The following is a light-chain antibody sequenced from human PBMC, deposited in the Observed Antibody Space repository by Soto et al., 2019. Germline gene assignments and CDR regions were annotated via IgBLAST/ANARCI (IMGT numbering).Light chain of an antibody. CDR1: QPISSW. J-gene: IGKJ1*01. V-gene: IGKV1-5*01. CDR2: DAS. Sequence: DIQMTQSPSTLSASVGDRVTITCRASQPISSWLAWYHQKPGKAPKLLIYDASNLESGVPSRFSGSGSGTEFTLTISSLQPEDFGNYYCQQYENYWTFGQGTKVDI. CDR3: QQYENYWT.